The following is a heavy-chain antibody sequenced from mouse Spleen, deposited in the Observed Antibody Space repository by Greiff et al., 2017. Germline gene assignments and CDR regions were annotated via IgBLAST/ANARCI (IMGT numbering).Heavy chain of an antibody. D-gene: IGHD2-3*01. CDR2: IYPGSGST. J-gene: IGHJ3*01. CDR3: ARSGYYGFAY. CDR1: GYTFTSYW. V-gene: IGHV1-55*01. Sequence: QVHVKQPGAELVKPGASVKMSCKASGYTFTSYWITWVKQRPGQGLEWIGDIYPGSGSTNYNEKFKSKATLTVDTSSSTAYMQLSSLTSEDSAVYYCARSGYYGFAYWGQGTLVTVSA.